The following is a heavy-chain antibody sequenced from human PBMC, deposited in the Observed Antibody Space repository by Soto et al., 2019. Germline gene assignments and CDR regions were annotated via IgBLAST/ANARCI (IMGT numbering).Heavy chain of an antibody. Sequence: SETLSLTCTVSGGSISSGDYYWSWIRQPPGKGLGWIGEINHSGSTNYNPSLKSRVTISVDTSKNQFSLKLSSVTAADTAVYYCARGVRGFGVVIYGSRYYYMDVWGKGTTVTVSS. V-gene: IGHV4-30-4*01. D-gene: IGHD3-3*01. CDR1: GGSISSGDYY. CDR3: ARGVRGFGVVIYGSRYYYMDV. J-gene: IGHJ6*03. CDR2: INHSGST.